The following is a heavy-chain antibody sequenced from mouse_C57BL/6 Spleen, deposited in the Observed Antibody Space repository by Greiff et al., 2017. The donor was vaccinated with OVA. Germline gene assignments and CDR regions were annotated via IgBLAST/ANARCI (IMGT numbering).Heavy chain of an antibody. CDR2: ISYDGSN. V-gene: IGHV3-6*01. D-gene: IGHD2-10*02. CDR3: ARDGYGNGYFDV. J-gene: IGHJ1*03. Sequence: DVHLVESGPGLVKPSQSLSLTCSVTGYSITSGYYWNWIRQFPGNKLEWMGYISYDGSNNYNPSLKNRISITRDTSKNQFFLKLNSVTTEDTATYYCARDGYGNGYFDVWGTGTTVTVSS. CDR1: GYSITSGYY.